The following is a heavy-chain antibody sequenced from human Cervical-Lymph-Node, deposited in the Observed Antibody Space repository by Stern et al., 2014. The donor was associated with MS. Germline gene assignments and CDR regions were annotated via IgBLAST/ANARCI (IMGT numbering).Heavy chain of an antibody. CDR3: AREWIYEVSWFDS. CDR2: IYSTGRV. CDR1: GGSISSGSHY. Sequence: QLQLQESGPGLVKPSQTLSLTCTVSGGSISSGSHYWSWLRQPAGKGLEWVGRIYSTGRVNYNHSFKGRVTMSVDTSKNQFSLELRSVTAADTAMYYCAREWIYEVSWFDSWGQGSLVIVSS. D-gene: IGHD5/OR15-5a*01. J-gene: IGHJ5*01. V-gene: IGHV4-61*02.